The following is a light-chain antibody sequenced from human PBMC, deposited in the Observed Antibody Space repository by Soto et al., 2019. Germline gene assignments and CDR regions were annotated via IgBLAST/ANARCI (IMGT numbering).Light chain of an antibody. J-gene: IGKJ4*01. V-gene: IGKV1-9*01. CDR2: PAS. Sequence: IQFTQSPSSLSASVGDRVTITCRASQGISSYLAWYQQKPGKVPKLLISPASTLESGVPSRFSGSGFGTDFTLTISSLQPEDFATDYCQQLYRYPLTFGGGTKVEI. CDR3: QQLYRYPLT. CDR1: QGISSY.